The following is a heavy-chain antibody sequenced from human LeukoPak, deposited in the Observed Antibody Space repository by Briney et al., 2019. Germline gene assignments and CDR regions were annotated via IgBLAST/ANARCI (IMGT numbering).Heavy chain of an antibody. J-gene: IGHJ4*02. D-gene: IGHD5-12*01. CDR3: ASQYSGYDRYAFDI. Sequence: SETLSLTCTVSGGSISSYYWSWIRQPPGKGLEWLGYIYYSGSTNYNPSLKSRVTISIDTSKKQFSLKLRSVTAADTAVYYCASQYSGYDRYAFDIWGQGTLVTVSS. V-gene: IGHV4-59*08. CDR1: GGSISSYY. CDR2: IYYSGST.